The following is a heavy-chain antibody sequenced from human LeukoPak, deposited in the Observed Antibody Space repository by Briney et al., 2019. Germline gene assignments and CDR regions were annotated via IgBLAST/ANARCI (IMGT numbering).Heavy chain of an antibody. D-gene: IGHD2/OR15-2a*01. CDR1: GYTFTSSS. J-gene: IGHJ4*02. V-gene: IGHV1-2*02. CDR2: INPNSGGT. Sequence: ASVKVSCKASGYTFTSSSMNWVRQAPGQGLEWMGWINPNSGGTNYAQKFQGRVTMTRDTSISTAYMELSRLRSDDTAVYYCASIYASGIDYWGQGTLVTVSS. CDR3: ASIYASGIDY.